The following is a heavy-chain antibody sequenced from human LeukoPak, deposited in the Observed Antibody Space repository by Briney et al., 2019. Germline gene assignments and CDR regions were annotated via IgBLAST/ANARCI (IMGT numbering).Heavy chain of an antibody. Sequence: SETLSLTCTVSGGSISSYYWSWIRQPPGKGLEWIGSIYYSGSTYYNPSLKSRVTISVDTSKNQFSLKLSSVTAADTAVYYCATWGVATNYFDYWGQGTLVTVSS. V-gene: IGHV4-59*05. CDR2: IYYSGST. D-gene: IGHD5-12*01. J-gene: IGHJ4*02. CDR1: GGSISSYY. CDR3: ATWGVATNYFDY.